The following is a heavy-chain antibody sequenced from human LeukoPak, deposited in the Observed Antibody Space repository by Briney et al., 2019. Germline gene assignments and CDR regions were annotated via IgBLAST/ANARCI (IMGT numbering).Heavy chain of an antibody. CDR3: ARVYYDSSGYNWFDP. J-gene: IGHJ5*02. CDR2: IYTSGST. V-gene: IGHV4-4*07. CDR1: GCSISSYY. D-gene: IGHD3-22*01. Sequence: SETLSLTCTVSGCSISSYYWSWIRQPAGKGLEWIGRIYTSGSTNYNPSLKSRVTMSVDTSKNQFSLKLSSVTAADTAVYYCARVYYDSSGYNWFDPWGQGTLVTASS.